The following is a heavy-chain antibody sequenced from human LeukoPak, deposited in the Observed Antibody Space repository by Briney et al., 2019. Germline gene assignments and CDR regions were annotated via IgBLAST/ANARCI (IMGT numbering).Heavy chain of an antibody. Sequence: GGSLRLSCAASGFTFSSYAMSWVRQAPGKGLDWVAAISGSGAGTYYADSAKGRFTSSRDNSKNTLYLQMNSLRAEDTAVYYCAKVLERGQREGYDYWGQGTLVTVSS. CDR1: GFTFSSYA. CDR3: AKVLERGQREGYDY. V-gene: IGHV3-23*01. J-gene: IGHJ4*02. CDR2: ISGSGAGT. D-gene: IGHD1-1*01.